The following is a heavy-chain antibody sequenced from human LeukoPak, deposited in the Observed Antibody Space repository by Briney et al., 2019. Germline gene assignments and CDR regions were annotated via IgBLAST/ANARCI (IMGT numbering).Heavy chain of an antibody. CDR3: ARESIEDGSGY. D-gene: IGHD3-10*01. CDR2: IYTSGSI. Sequence: PSETLSLTCTVSGGSISSGSYYWSWIRPPAGKGLEGIGRIYTSGSINYNPSLKSRFTISVDTSKNQFSLKLNSVRAADTAGYYCARESIEDGSGYWGQGTLVTVSS. V-gene: IGHV4-61*02. J-gene: IGHJ4*02. CDR1: GGSISSGSYY.